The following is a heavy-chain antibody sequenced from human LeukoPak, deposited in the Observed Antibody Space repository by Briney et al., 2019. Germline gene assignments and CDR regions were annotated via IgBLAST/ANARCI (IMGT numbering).Heavy chain of an antibody. CDR1: GFTFKDYY. J-gene: IGHJ4*02. D-gene: IGHD6-19*01. CDR2: LNPYSGGT. CDR3: ARALTRYSTAWYGY. V-gene: IGHV1-2*02. Sequence: ASVKVSCKTSGFTFKDYYIHWVRQAPGQGLEWMGWLNPYSGGTNYAQKFQGRVTLTRDTSITTAYMDLSSLTSDDTALYYCARALTRYSTAWYGYWGQGTLVTVSS.